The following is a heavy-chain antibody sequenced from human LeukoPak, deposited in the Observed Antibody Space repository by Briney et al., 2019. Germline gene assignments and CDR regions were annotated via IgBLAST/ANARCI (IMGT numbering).Heavy chain of an antibody. CDR1: GGTFSSYA. CDR3: ASRGSGWPPPGYYYGMDV. D-gene: IGHD6-19*01. V-gene: IGHV1-69*06. CDR2: IIPIFGTA. J-gene: IGHJ6*04. Sequence: GSSVKVSCKASGGTFSSYAISWVRQAPGQGLEWMGGIIPIFGTANYAQKFQGRVTITADKSTSTAYMELSSLRSEDTAVYYCASRGSGWPPPGYYYGMDVWGKGTTVTVSS.